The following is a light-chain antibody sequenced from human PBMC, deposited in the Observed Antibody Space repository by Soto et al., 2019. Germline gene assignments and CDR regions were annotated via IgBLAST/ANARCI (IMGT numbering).Light chain of an antibody. Sequence: QSVLTQSPSASASLGASVKLTCTLSSGHSSYAIAWHQQQPEKGPRYLMKLNSDGSHSKGDGIPDRFSGSSSGAERYLTISNLQSEDEADYYCQTWGTGIRVFGTGTKVTVL. CDR3: QTWGTGIRV. V-gene: IGLV4-69*01. J-gene: IGLJ1*01. CDR1: SGHSSYA. CDR2: LNSDGSH.